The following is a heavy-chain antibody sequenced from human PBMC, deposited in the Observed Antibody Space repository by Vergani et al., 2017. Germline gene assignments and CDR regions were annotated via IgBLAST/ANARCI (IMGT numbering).Heavy chain of an antibody. CDR1: GDSIISRSYY. V-gene: IGHV4-39*01. Sequence: QMQLQESGPGLVKASETLSLTCTVSGDSIISRSYYWGWIRQPPGKGLEWIGSIYNSGNGDSSSSLKSRVTISADTSKNQFSLRLTSVTAADTAVYDCAGGKYYSDSTSHFRGRYFDVWGRGTLVTVPS. J-gene: IGHJ2*01. CDR3: AGGKYYSDSTSHFRGRYFDV. CDR2: IYNSGNG. D-gene: IGHD3-16*01.